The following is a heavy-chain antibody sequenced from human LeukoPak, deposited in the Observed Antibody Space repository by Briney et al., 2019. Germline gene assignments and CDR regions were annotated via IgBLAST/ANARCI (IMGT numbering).Heavy chain of an antibody. CDR3: ARGLSGLGNVYDY. J-gene: IGHJ4*02. V-gene: IGHV3-53*01. Sequence: SGGSLRLSCAASGFTVSSNYLSWVRQAPGKGLEWVSVIYAGGNTYYADSVKGRFTISRDNSKNTLYLQMNSLRAEDTAVYYCARGLSGLGNVYDYWGQGTLVTVSS. CDR1: GFTVSSNY. D-gene: IGHD3-10*01. CDR2: IYAGGNT.